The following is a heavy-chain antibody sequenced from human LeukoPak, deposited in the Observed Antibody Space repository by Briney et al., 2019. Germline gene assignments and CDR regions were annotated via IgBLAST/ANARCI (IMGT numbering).Heavy chain of an antibody. J-gene: IGHJ3*02. D-gene: IGHD2-21*02. CDR2: TYYTGST. CDR1: GDSISAYY. V-gene: IGHV4-59*08. Sequence: PSETLSLTCTVSGDSISAYYWNWIRQPPGEGLEWIGYTYYTGSTNYNPSLKSRVTMSLDTSKNHFSLKLSSVTAADAAMYYCARRQTVEDAFDIWGQGTMVTVSS. CDR3: ARRQTVEDAFDI.